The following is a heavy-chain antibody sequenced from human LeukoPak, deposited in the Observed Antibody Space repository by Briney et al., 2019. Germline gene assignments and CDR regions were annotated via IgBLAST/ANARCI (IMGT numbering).Heavy chain of an antibody. V-gene: IGHV3-74*01. CDR2: IASDGSST. CDR1: GFTFSSYW. Sequence: GGSLRLSCAAPGFTFSSYWMNWVRQAPGKGLVWVSRIASDGSSTTYADSVKGRFSISRDNAKNTLYLQMNSLRVEDTAVYYCARGRPHGNDYWGQGALVTVSS. CDR3: ARGRPHGNDY. D-gene: IGHD4-23*01. J-gene: IGHJ4*02.